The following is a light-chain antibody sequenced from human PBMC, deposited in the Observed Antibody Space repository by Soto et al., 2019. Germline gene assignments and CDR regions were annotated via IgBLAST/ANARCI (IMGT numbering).Light chain of an antibody. CDR1: SSDVGKYNF. V-gene: IGLV2-23*02. Sequence: QSALTQPASVSGAPGQSITISCTGTSSDVGKYNFVSWYAQHPGKAPKLIIFEVSKRPSGVSNRFSGSKSGNTASLTISGHQAEDEADYFCCLYGGSNNYLVFGGGTKLTVL. CDR2: EVS. CDR3: CLYGGSNNYLV. J-gene: IGLJ2*01.